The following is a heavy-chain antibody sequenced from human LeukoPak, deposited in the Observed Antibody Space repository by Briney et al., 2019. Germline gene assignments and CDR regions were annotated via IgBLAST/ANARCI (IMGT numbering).Heavy chain of an antibody. D-gene: IGHD6-19*01. Sequence: GASVKVSCKASGGTFSSYILTWVRQAPGQGLEWMGGIIPMFGTGDYAQNFQGRVTITADESTSTAYMELSSLRSEDTALYYCARGLIAVAGTEGAFDIWGQGTMVTVSS. CDR3: ARGLIAVAGTEGAFDI. V-gene: IGHV1-69*13. J-gene: IGHJ3*02. CDR1: GGTFSSYI. CDR2: IIPMFGTG.